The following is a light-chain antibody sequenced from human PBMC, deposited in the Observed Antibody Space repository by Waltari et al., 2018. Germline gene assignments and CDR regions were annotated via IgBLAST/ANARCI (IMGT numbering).Light chain of an antibody. CDR3: SSYTGTSYV. Sequence: QSALTQPPSASGSLGQSVTISCTGTSSDVGAYDSVSWFQQHPGKAPKLIIWGVRKRTSGVPGRFSGSKSGNTASLTVSGLQSEDEADYYCSSYTGTSYVFGPGTQVTVL. J-gene: IGLJ1*01. CDR1: SSDVGAYDS. V-gene: IGLV2-8*01. CDR2: GVR.